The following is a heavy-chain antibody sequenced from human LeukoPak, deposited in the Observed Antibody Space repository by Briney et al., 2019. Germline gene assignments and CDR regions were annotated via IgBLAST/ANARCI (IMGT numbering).Heavy chain of an antibody. Sequence: ASVKVSCKASGYTFTGYYMHWVRQAPGQGLEWMGWINPNSGGTNYAQKFQGRVTMTRDTSISTAYMELSRLRSDDTAVYYCARAYDFWSGYSYYYCYGMDVWGQGTTVTVSS. CDR1: GYTFTGYY. CDR2: INPNSGGT. V-gene: IGHV1-2*02. D-gene: IGHD3-3*01. CDR3: ARAYDFWSGYSYYYCYGMDV. J-gene: IGHJ6*02.